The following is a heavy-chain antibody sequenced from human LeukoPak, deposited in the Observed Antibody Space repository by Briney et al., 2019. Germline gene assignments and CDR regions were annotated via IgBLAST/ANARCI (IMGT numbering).Heavy chain of an antibody. D-gene: IGHD6-13*01. CDR3: ARGGTPEYSSSWYRSLGAFDI. CDR2: INHSGST. J-gene: IGHJ3*02. CDR1: GGSFSGYY. Sequence: SETLSLTCAVYGGSFSGYYWGWIRQPPGKGLEWIGEINHSGSTNYNPSLKSRVTISVDTSKNQFSLKLSSVTAADTAVYYCARGGTPEYSSSWYRSLGAFDIWGQGTMVTVSS. V-gene: IGHV4-34*01.